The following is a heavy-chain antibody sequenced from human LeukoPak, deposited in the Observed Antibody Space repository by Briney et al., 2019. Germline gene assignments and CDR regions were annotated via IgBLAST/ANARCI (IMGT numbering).Heavy chain of an antibody. Sequence: ASVKVSCKASGYTFTSYDINWVRQATGQGLEWMGWMNPNSGNTGYAQKFQGRVTMTRNASISTAYMELSSLRSEDTAVYYCARGNSGYDLYYFDYWGQGTLVTVSS. V-gene: IGHV1-8*01. CDR2: MNPNSGNT. D-gene: IGHD5-12*01. CDR1: GYTFTSYD. CDR3: ARGNSGYDLYYFDY. J-gene: IGHJ4*02.